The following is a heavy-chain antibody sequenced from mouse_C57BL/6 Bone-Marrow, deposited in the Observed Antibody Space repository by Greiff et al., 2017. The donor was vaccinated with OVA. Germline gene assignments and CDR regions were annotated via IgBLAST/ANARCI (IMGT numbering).Heavy chain of an antibody. D-gene: IGHD2-1*01. CDR3: ARRWYYGNSWFAY. Sequence: VQLQQSGAELARPGASVKLSCKASGYTFTSYGISWVKQRTGQGLEWIGEIYPRSGNTYYNEKFKGKATLTADKSSSTAYMELRSLTSEDSAVYFGARRWYYGNSWFAYWGQGTLVTVSA. V-gene: IGHV1-81*01. CDR1: GYTFTSYG. J-gene: IGHJ3*01. CDR2: IYPRSGNT.